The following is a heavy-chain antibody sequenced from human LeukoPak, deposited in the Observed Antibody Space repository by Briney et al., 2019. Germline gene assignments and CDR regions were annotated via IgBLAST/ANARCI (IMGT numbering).Heavy chain of an antibody. CDR3: ARDGSSFDY. Sequence: GGSLRLSCAASGFTFSSYAMHWVRQAPGKGLEWVAVISYDGSNKYYADSVKGRFTISRDNSKNTLYLQMNSLRAEDTAVYYCARDGSSFDYWGQGTLVTVSS. CDR2: ISYDGSNK. J-gene: IGHJ4*02. V-gene: IGHV3-30-3*01. D-gene: IGHD1-26*01. CDR1: GFTFSSYA.